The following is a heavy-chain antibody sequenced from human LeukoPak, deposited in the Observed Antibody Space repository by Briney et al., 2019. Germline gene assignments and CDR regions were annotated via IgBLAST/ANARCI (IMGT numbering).Heavy chain of an antibody. J-gene: IGHJ1*01. CDR2: IYYSGRA. CDR3: ARRRYYDSTGYLD. V-gene: IGHV4-39*01. CDR1: GGSISSSSYY. D-gene: IGHD3-22*01. Sequence: SETLSLTCSVSGGSISSSSYYWGWVRQPPGKGLEWIGEIYYSGRAYYNSSLRSRLTISVDTSWNQFSLTLSSVTAADTGVYYCARRRYYDSTGYLDWGQGTLVSVST.